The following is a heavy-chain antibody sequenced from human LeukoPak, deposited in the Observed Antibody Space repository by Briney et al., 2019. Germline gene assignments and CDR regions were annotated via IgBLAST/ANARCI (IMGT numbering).Heavy chain of an antibody. D-gene: IGHD3-10*01. J-gene: IGHJ4*02. V-gene: IGHV3-23*01. CDR3: ADLGTTYYYHHSTY. CDR1: GFSFSNYA. Sequence: PGGSLRLSCVASGFSFSNYAMSWVRQAPGKGLEWVSGISGFGSSPYYADSVKGRFTISRDNSKNTLYLQMNSLRAEDTAVYYCADLGTTYYYHHSTYWGRGTLVTVSS. CDR2: ISGFGSSP.